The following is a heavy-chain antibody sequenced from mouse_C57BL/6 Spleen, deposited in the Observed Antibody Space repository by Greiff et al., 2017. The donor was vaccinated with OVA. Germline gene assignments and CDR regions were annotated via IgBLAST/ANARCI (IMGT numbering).Heavy chain of an antibody. Sequence: DVKLQESGPGLVKPSQSLSLTCSVPGYSITSCYYWNWIRQFPGNKLEWMGYISYDGSNNYNPSLKNRISITRDTSKNQFFLKLNSVTTEDTATYYCAREYYYHYAMDYWGQGTSVTVSS. CDR1: GYSITSCYY. D-gene: IGHD1-1*01. CDR3: AREYYYHYAMDY. CDR2: ISYDGSN. V-gene: IGHV3-6*01. J-gene: IGHJ4*01.